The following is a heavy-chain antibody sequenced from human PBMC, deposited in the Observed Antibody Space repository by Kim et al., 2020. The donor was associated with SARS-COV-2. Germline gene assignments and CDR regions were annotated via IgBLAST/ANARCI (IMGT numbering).Heavy chain of an antibody. J-gene: IGHJ4*02. Sequence: GREKYYVDSVKGRFTISRHNAKNALYLQMNSLRAEDTAVYYCARDDGADYWGQGTLVTVSS. CDR3: ARDDGADY. V-gene: IGHV3-7*01. CDR2: GREK.